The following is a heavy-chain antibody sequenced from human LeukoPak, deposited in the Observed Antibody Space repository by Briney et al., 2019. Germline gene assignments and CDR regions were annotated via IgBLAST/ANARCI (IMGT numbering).Heavy chain of an antibody. CDR1: GGSFSGYY. Sequence: SETLSLTCAVYGGSFSGYYWSWIRQPPGKRLEWIGEINHSGSTNYNPSLKSRVTISVDTSKNQFSLKLSSVTAADTAVYYCARAGAVAGTIFDYWGQGTLVTVSS. CDR2: INHSGST. CDR3: ARAGAVAGTIFDY. D-gene: IGHD6-19*01. J-gene: IGHJ4*02. V-gene: IGHV4-34*01.